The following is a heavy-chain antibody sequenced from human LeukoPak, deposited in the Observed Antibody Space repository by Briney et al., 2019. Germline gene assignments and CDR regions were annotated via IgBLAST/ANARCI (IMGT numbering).Heavy chain of an antibody. CDR2: ITHGGST. Sequence: SETLSLTCAVYGGSFSGYYWSWIRQPPGKGLEWIGEITHGGSTNHNPSLKSRVTISVDTSKNQFSLELNSVTAADTAVYFCARARAAVGTPFDKWGQGILVTVSS. CDR1: GGSFSGYY. J-gene: IGHJ4*02. CDR3: ARARAAVGTPFDK. V-gene: IGHV4-34*01. D-gene: IGHD6-13*01.